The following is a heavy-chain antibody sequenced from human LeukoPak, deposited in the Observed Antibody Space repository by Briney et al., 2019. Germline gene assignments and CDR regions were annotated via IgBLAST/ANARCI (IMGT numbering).Heavy chain of an antibody. Sequence: GGSLRLSCAASGFTFSSHWMHWVRQTPGKGLVWVSRIKSDGSSVDYADSVKGRFTISRDSPKDTVYLQMDSLRAEDTAVYYCARGAEKILSFGEYPSDAFDIWGQGTMVSVTS. V-gene: IGHV3-74*01. J-gene: IGHJ3*02. D-gene: IGHD3-10*01. CDR1: GFTFSSHW. CDR3: ARGAEKILSFGEYPSDAFDI. CDR2: IKSDGSSV.